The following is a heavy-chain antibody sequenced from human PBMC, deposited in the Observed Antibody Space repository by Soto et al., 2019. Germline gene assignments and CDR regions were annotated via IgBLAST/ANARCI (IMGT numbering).Heavy chain of an antibody. CDR1: GFTFSTYN. J-gene: IGHJ4*02. CDR3: ARESSSGWYFDY. Sequence: EVQLVESGGGLVKPGGSLRLSCAASGFTFSTYNMNWFRQAPGKGLEWVSSISSTITYIYYADSVKGRFTVSRDNAKNSLYLQMNSLSAGDTAVYYCARESSSGWYFDYWGQGTLVTVSS. D-gene: IGHD6-19*01. CDR2: ISSTITYI. V-gene: IGHV3-21*01.